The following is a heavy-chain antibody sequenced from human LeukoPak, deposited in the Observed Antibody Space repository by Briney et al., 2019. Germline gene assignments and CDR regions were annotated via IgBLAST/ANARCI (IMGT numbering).Heavy chain of an antibody. CDR1: GFTFSSYG. D-gene: IGHD6-13*01. CDR2: ISYDGSNK. J-gene: IGHJ6*02. Sequence: GGSLRLSCAASGFTFSSYGMHWVRQAPGKGLEWVAVISYDGSNKYYADSVKGRFTISRDNAKNSLYLQMNSLRAEDTAVYYCARDRAAGTYYYYYGMDVWGQGTTVTVSS. CDR3: ARDRAAGTYYYYYGMDV. V-gene: IGHV3-30*03.